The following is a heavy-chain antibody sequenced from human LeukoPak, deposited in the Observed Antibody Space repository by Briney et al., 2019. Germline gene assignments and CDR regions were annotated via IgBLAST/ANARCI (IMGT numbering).Heavy chain of an antibody. V-gene: IGHV4-59*08. J-gene: IGHJ4*02. D-gene: IGHD3-10*01. CDR1: GGSISSYY. Sequence: SETLSLTCTVSGGSISSYYWSWIRQPPGKGLEWIGYIYYSGSTNYNPSLKSRVTISVDTSKNQFSLKLSSVTAADTAVYYCARQRITMVRGGKKGPFDYWGQGTLVTVSS. CDR3: ARQRITMVRGGKKGPFDY. CDR2: IYYSGST.